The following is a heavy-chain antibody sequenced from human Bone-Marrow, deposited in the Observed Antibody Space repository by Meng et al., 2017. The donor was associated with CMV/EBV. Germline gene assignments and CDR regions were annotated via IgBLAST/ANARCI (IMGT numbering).Heavy chain of an antibody. V-gene: IGHV4-39*01. Sequence: GSLRLSCTVSGGSISTTTYYWGWIRQPPGKGLEWIGNIYYTGSTYYNPSLKSRVTIPVDTSKNQFSLKLSSVTAADTAVYYCARRSTAGVAGFDSWGQGTLVTVSS. CDR1: GGSISTTTYY. CDR3: ARRSTAGVAGFDS. D-gene: IGHD6-19*01. CDR2: IYYTGST. J-gene: IGHJ4*02.